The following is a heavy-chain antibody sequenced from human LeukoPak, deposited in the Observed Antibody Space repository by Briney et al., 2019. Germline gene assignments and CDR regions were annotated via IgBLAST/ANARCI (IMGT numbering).Heavy chain of an antibody. J-gene: IGHJ6*02. Sequence: GASVKVSCKASGYTFTGYYMHWVRQAPGQGLEWMVWINPNSGGTNYAQKFQGRVTMTRDTSISTAYMELSRLRSDDTAVYYCASSPGYEDYGMDVWGQGTTVTVSS. CDR3: ASSPGYEDYGMDV. D-gene: IGHD3-9*01. CDR2: INPNSGGT. CDR1: GYTFTGYY. V-gene: IGHV1-2*02.